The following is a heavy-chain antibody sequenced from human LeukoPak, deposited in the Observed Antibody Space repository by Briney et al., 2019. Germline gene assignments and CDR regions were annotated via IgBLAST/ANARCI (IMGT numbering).Heavy chain of an antibody. J-gene: IGHJ4*02. D-gene: IGHD3-9*01. Sequence: SETLSLTCTVSGGSISSYYWSWIRQPPGKGLEWIGYIYYSGGTNYNPSLKSRVTISVDTSENQFSLKLSSVTAADTAVYYCARGYLYYFDYWGQGTLVTVSS. CDR3: ARGYLYYFDY. V-gene: IGHV4-59*01. CDR2: IYYSGGT. CDR1: GGSISSYY.